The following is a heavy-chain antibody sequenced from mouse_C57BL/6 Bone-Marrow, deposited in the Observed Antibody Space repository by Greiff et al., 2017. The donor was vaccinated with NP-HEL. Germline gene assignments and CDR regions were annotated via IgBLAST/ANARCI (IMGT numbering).Heavy chain of an antibody. CDR3: ARRYYGSRESYYYAMDY. V-gene: IGHV1-55*01. D-gene: IGHD1-1*01. CDR1: GYTFTSYW. CDR2: IYPGSGST. J-gene: IGHJ4*01. Sequence: QVQLQQPGAELVKPGASVKMSCKASGYTFTSYWITWVKQRPGQGLEWIGDIYPGSGSTNYNEKFKSKATLTVDTSSSTAYMQRSSLTSEDSAVYYCARRYYGSRESYYYAMDYWGQGTSVTVSS.